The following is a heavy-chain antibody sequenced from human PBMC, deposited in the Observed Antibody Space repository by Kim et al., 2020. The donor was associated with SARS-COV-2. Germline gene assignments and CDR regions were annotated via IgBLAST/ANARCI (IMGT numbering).Heavy chain of an antibody. D-gene: IGHD4-17*01. CDR3: ARTLKDYGDHPLDY. Sequence: SETLSLTCTVSGGSISSGSYYWSWIRQPAGKGLEWIGRIYTSGSTNYNPSLKSRVTISVDTSKNQFSLKLSSVTAADTAVYYCARTLKDYGDHPLDYWGQGTLVTVSS. CDR2: IYTSGST. CDR1: GGSISSGSYY. J-gene: IGHJ4*02. V-gene: IGHV4-61*02.